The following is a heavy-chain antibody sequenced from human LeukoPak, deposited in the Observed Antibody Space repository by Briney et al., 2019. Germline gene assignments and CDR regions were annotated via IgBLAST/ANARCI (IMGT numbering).Heavy chain of an antibody. Sequence: GGSLRLSCAASGFIFSKYAMNWVRQAPEKGLEWVSAISGSGGATDYADSVKGRFTISRDNSNNTVFLEMNSLKAEDTAVYYCAKDGRAVAGTGLDYWGLGTLVTVSS. CDR1: GFIFSKYA. J-gene: IGHJ4*02. CDR2: ISGSGGAT. CDR3: AKDGRAVAGTGLDY. D-gene: IGHD6-19*01. V-gene: IGHV3-23*01.